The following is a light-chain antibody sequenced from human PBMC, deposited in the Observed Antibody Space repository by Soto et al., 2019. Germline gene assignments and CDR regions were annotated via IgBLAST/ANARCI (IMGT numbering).Light chain of an antibody. CDR1: QSIHTS. V-gene: IGKV3-11*01. J-gene: IGKJ5*01. CDR2: DST. Sequence: VLTQSPATLSLSPVERATLSCRSSQSIHTSLAWYQQKFGKPPRLVIYDSTLRANGVPDRFGGSRSGTEFTLTINSLEPEDFAVYYCQQRNVWPPITFGQGTRLEIK. CDR3: QQRNVWPPIT.